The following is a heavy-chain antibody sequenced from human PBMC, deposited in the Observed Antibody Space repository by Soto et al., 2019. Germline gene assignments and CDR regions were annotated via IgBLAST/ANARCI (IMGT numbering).Heavy chain of an antibody. D-gene: IGHD3-22*01. J-gene: IGHJ5*02. CDR3: ARPIRFYYHSSGQSAWFDP. V-gene: IGHV1-69*12. Sequence: QVQLVQSGAEVKKPGSSVKVSCKASGGTFSSYAISWVRQAPGQGLEWMGGIIPIFGTANYAQKFQGRVTFTADESTNTAYMELGSLRSEETAVFFCARPIRFYYHSSGQSAWFDPWGQGTLVTVSS. CDR1: GGTFSSYA. CDR2: IIPIFGTA.